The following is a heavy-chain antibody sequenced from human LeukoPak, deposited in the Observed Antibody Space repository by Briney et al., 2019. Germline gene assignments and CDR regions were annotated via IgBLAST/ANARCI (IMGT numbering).Heavy chain of an antibody. CDR3: ARDRERGWFDP. V-gene: IGHV4-59*01. Sequence: PSETLFLTCTVSGGSISSYYWSWIRQPPGKGLEWIGYIYYSGSTNYNPSLKSRVTISVDTSKNQFSLKLSSVTAADTAVYYCARDRERGWFDPWGQGTLVTVSS. J-gene: IGHJ5*02. CDR1: GGSISSYY. D-gene: IGHD3-16*01. CDR2: IYYSGST.